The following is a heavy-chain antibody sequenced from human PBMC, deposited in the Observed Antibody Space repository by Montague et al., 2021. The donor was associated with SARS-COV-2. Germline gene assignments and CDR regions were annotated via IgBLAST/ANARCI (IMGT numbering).Heavy chain of an antibody. CDR3: ATLPYCNDTACFMGG. J-gene: IGHJ4*02. CDR1: GYTFTEYY. V-gene: IGHV1-2*04. CDR2: SNPITGGA. D-gene: IGHD1-1*01. Sequence: SVKVSCKASGYTFTEYYVHWVRQAPGQGLEWMGRSNPITGGAKSAEKFQAWLTLIIDTSINTAYMELSGLRSEDTAVYYCATLPYCNDTACFMGGWGQGTLVTVSS.